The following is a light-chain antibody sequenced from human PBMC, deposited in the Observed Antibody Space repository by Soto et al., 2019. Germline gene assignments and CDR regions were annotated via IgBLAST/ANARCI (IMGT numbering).Light chain of an antibody. V-gene: IGKV1-33*01. CDR2: DAS. CDR3: QQYDNRLLT. Sequence: DIQMTQSPSSLSASVGDRVTITCQASQDISNYLNWYQQKPGKAPKLLIYDASNLETGVPSRFSGSGSGTDFTFTINSLQPEDIATYYCQQYDNRLLTFGGGTKVEIK. CDR1: QDISNY. J-gene: IGKJ4*01.